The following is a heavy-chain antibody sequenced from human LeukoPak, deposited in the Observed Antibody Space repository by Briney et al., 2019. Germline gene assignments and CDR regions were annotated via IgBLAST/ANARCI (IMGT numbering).Heavy chain of an antibody. J-gene: IGHJ2*01. V-gene: IGHV4-59*08. CDR1: GGSISSYY. D-gene: IGHD2-2*01. Sequence: SETLSLTCTVSGGSISSYYWSWIRQPPGKGLEWIGYIYYSGSTNYNPSLKSRVTISVDTSKNQFSLKLSSVTAADMAAYYCARRRFCSSTSCYGYFDLWGRGTLVTVSS. CDR3: ARRRFCSSTSCYGYFDL. CDR2: IYYSGST.